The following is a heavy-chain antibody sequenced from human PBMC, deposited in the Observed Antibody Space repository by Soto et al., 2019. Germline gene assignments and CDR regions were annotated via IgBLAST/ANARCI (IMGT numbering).Heavy chain of an antibody. CDR1: GLNFDYFA. D-gene: IGHD3-3*01. V-gene: IGHV3-9*01. J-gene: IGHJ4*02. Sequence: PGGSLRLSCVGTGLNFDYFAMHGVRQAPGKGLEWVSGITWNSRVLAYADSVKGRFTISRDNARNSLYLQMDSLRDEDTALYYCAKGRYDFWSPYYFDSWGQGTLVTVS. CDR3: AKGRYDFWSPYYFDS. CDR2: ITWNSRVL.